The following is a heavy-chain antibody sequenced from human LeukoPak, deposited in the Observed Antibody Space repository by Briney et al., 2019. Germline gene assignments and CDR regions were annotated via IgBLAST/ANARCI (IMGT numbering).Heavy chain of an antibody. V-gene: IGHV1-46*01. Sequence: ASVKVSCKASGYTFTSYYMHWVRQAPGQGLEWMGIINPSGGSTSYAQKFQGRVTMTRDTSISTAYMELSRLRSDDTAVYYCARDCHTIFGVVIHSHYYYYGMDVWGQGTTVTVSS. CDR1: GYTFTSYY. CDR2: INPSGGST. CDR3: ARDCHTIFGVVIHSHYYYYGMDV. J-gene: IGHJ6*02. D-gene: IGHD3-3*01.